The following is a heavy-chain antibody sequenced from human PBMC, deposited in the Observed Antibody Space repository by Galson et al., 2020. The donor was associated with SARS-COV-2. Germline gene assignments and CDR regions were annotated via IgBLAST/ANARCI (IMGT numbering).Heavy chain of an antibody. CDR1: GYAFPDYW. J-gene: IGHJ5*02. CDR2: IDPADSYT. D-gene: IGHD6-13*01. Sequence: HGESLKISCEGSGYAFPDYWISWVRLMPGKGLEWMGRIDPADSYTSYSPSFQGQVTISVDKSISTAYLQWSSLKASDTAMYYCARTGDSSSWYPNWFDPCGQGTLVTVSS. CDR3: ARTGDSSSWYPNWFDP. V-gene: IGHV5-10-1*04.